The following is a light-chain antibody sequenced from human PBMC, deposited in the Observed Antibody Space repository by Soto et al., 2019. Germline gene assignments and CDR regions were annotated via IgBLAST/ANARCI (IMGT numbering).Light chain of an antibody. CDR3: ASFRSGTILV. CDR2: EVN. V-gene: IGLV2-14*03. CDR1: SSDVGAYNY. Sequence: QSVLTQPASVSGPPGQSITISCTGTSSDVGAYNYVSWYQQHPGKAPKLMIYEVNNRPSGVSKRFSGSKAGNTASLTISGLLDDDEADYFCASFRSGTILVFGSGTKVTVL. J-gene: IGLJ1*01.